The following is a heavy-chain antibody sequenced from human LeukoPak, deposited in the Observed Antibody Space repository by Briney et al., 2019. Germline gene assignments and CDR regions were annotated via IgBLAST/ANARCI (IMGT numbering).Heavy chain of an antibody. D-gene: IGHD3-10*01. CDR1: GYSISSCYY. Sequence: SETLSLTCAVSGYSISSCYYWGWIRQPPGKGLEWIGSIYHSGSTYYNPSLKSRVTISVDTSKNQFSLKLSSVTAADTAVYYCARRSGSETYYFDYWGQGTLVTVSS. CDR3: ARRSGSETYYFDY. CDR2: IYHSGST. V-gene: IGHV4-38-2*01. J-gene: IGHJ4*02.